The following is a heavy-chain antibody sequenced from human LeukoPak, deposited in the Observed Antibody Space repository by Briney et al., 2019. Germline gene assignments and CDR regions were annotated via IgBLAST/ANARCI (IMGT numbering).Heavy chain of an antibody. CDR1: GFKFNNYG. CDR2: IRYDGTSK. V-gene: IGHV3-30*02. D-gene: IGHD6-13*01. CDR3: AKDFTYASTWGYYFDY. J-gene: IGHJ4*02. Sequence: GGSLRLSCAASGFKFNNYGMHWVRQAPGKGLEWLTFIRYDGTSKYYADSVKGRFTVSRDNSWNTLYLQMNSLSPEDTAVYYCAKDFTYASTWGYYFDYWGQGTLVTVSP.